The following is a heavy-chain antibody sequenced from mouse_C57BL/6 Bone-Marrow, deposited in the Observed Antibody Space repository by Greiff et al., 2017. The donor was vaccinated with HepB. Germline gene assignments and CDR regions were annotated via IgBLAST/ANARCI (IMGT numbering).Heavy chain of an antibody. CDR3: ASYGSSYVGDLFDY. D-gene: IGHD1-1*01. V-gene: IGHV1-53*01. Sequence: QVQLQQPGTELVKPGASVKLSCKASGYTFTSYWMHWVKQRPGQGLEWIGNINPSNGGTKYNEKFKSKATLTVAKSSSTAYMQLSSLTSEDSAVYYCASYGSSYVGDLFDYWGQGTTLTVSS. CDR2: INPSNGGT. J-gene: IGHJ2*01. CDR1: GYTFTSYW.